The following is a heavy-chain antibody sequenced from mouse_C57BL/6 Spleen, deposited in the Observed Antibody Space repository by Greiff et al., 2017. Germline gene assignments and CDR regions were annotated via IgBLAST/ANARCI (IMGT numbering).Heavy chain of an antibody. D-gene: IGHD1-1*02. CDR3: ARPNGRHGWGAMDY. CDR2: ISSGSSTT. V-gene: IGHV5-17*01. J-gene: IGHJ4*01. Sequence: EVKLMEPGGGLVKPGGSLKLSCAASGFTFSDYGMHWVRQAPENGLEWVAYISSGSSTTYYADTVKGRFPISRDNAKNTLYLQMTSLRSEDTAMYYCARPNGRHGWGAMDYWGQGTSVTVSS. CDR1: GFTFSDYG.